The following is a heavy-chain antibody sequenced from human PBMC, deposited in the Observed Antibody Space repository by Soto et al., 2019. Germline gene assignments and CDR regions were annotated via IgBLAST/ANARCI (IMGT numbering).Heavy chain of an antibody. CDR3: ARDAYISGYYQFDY. Sequence: PGGSVRLSCAASGFTFSSYWMHWVRQVPGKGLVWVSRIHFDGSTIHYADSVKGRFTISRDNAKNTLSLQMNSLRAEDTAVYYCARDAYISGYYQFDYWGQGTLVTVSS. CDR1: GFTFSSYW. J-gene: IGHJ4*02. V-gene: IGHV3-74*01. D-gene: IGHD6-19*01. CDR2: IHFDGSTI.